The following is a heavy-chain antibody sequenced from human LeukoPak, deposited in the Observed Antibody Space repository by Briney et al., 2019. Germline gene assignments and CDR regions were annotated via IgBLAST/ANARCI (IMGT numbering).Heavy chain of an antibody. Sequence: PGGSQRLSCAASGFAVSSNYMSWVRQAPGKGLEWVSVIYSGGSTYYADSVKGRFTISRDNSKNTLYLQMNSLRAEDTAVYYCASRSGELLSYFDYWGQGTLVTVSS. J-gene: IGHJ4*02. D-gene: IGHD3-10*01. CDR2: IYSGGST. CDR3: ASRSGELLSYFDY. CDR1: GFAVSSNY. V-gene: IGHV3-66*01.